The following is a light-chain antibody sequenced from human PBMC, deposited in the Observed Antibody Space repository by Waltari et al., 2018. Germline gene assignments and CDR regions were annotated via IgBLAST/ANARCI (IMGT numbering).Light chain of an antibody. Sequence: VMTQSPAILSVSPGDSVTLPCRASQSLTSNLAWYQQKPGQPPRLLIFGASTRATGVSDRFSGSGTTTQFSLTISSLQPEDFAIYFCQQYNRWPSTFGQGTKLDIK. V-gene: IGKV3-15*01. CDR3: QQYNRWPST. CDR1: QSLTSN. CDR2: GAS. J-gene: IGKJ2*01.